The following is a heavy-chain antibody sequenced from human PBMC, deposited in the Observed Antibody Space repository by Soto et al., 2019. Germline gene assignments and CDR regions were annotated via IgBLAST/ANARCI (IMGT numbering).Heavy chain of an antibody. V-gene: IGHV4-4*07. CDR2: IYSSGST. Sequence: SETLSLTCTVSAGSISGYFWTWIRQSAGKGLEWIGRIYSSGSTSYNPSLKSRVTMSVDTSKNQFSLKLTSVTAADTAVYYCARGAWWYEGAFWGQGTLVTVAS. J-gene: IGHJ4*02. CDR1: AGSISGYF. D-gene: IGHD2-15*01. CDR3: ARGAWWYEGAF.